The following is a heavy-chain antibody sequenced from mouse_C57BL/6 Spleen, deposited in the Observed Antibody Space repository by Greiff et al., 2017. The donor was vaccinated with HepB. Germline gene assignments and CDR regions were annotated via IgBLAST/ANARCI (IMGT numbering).Heavy chain of an antibody. CDR1: GYSITSGYY. Sequence: DVQLQESGPGLVKPSQSLSLTCSVTGYSITSGYYWNWIRQFPGNKLEWMGYISYDGSNNYNPSLKNRISITRDTSKNQFFLKLNSVTTEDTATYYCAREDWDRAYYAMDYWGQGTSVTVSS. CDR3: AREDWDRAYYAMDY. D-gene: IGHD4-1*01. CDR2: ISYDGSN. V-gene: IGHV3-6*01. J-gene: IGHJ4*01.